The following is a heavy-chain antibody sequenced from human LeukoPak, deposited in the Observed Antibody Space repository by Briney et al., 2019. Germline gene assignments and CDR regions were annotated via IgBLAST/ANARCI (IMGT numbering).Heavy chain of an antibody. CDR1: GFTFSAYS. D-gene: IGHD5-24*01. V-gene: IGHV3-21*01. CDR2: ISTSSIYI. J-gene: IGHJ3*02. CDR3: ARSSIEGYNLIDAFDM. Sequence: GGSLRLSCAASGFTFSAYSMNWVRQAPGKGLEWVSSISTSSIYIYYADSVKGRFTVSRDNAKNSLYLQMTSLRAEDTAVYYCARSSIEGYNLIDAFDMWGQGTMVTVSS.